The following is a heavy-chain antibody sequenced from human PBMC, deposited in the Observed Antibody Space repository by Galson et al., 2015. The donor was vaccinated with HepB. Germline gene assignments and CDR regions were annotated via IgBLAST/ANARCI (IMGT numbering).Heavy chain of an antibody. J-gene: IGHJ4*02. CDR2: ISYDGSNK. Sequence: SLRLSCAASGFTFSGYGMHWVRQAPGKGLEWVAVISYDGSNKYYADSVKGRFTISRDNSKNTLYLQMNSLRAEDTAVYYCAKDFIRWSAVYYFDYWGQGTLVTVSS. D-gene: IGHD4-23*01. CDR1: GFTFSGYG. CDR3: AKDFIRWSAVYYFDY. V-gene: IGHV3-30*18.